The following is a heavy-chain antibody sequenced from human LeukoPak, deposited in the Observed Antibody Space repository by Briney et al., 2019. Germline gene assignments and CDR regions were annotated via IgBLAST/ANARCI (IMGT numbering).Heavy chain of an antibody. J-gene: IGHJ6*03. D-gene: IGHD4-11*01. CDR1: GFAFNSYT. CDR3: ARVAQGATTENYFYYYMDV. Sequence: PGGSLRLSCEASGFAFNSYTITWVRQAPGKGLESVSSITSRSSLIYIADSVKGRFTISRDNAKNSLFLQMSSLRVEDTAVYYCARVAQGATTENYFYYYMDVWGKGTTVTVSS. V-gene: IGHV3-21*01. CDR2: ITSRSSLI.